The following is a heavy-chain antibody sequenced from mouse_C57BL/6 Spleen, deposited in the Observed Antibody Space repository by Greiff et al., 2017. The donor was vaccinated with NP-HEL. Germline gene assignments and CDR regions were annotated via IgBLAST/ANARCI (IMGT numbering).Heavy chain of an antibody. V-gene: IGHV14-3*01. CDR2: IDPANGNT. D-gene: IGHD4-1*01. CDR3: ALERGANWDTGDGGRPYWYFDV. CDR1: GFNIKNTY. J-gene: IGHJ1*03. Sequence: EVQLQQSVAELVRPGASVKLSCTASGFNIKNTYMHWVKQRPEQGLEWIGRIDPANGNTKYAPKFQGKATITADTSSNTAYLQLSSLTSEDTAIYYCALERGANWDTGDGGRPYWYFDVWGTGTTVTVSS.